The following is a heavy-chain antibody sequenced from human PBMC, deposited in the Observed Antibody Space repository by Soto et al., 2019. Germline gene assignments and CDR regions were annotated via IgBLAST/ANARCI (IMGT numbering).Heavy chain of an antibody. CDR3: ATLSGYFTISPFYP. CDR2: IYHTGTT. J-gene: IGHJ5*02. CDR1: GDSISSVNW. V-gene: IGHV4-4*02. D-gene: IGHD2-8*01. Sequence: SETLSLTCGVSGDSISSVNWWSWVRQSPGKGLEWIGEIYHTGTTNYNPSLKSRLTLSVDKSKNQVFLNLTSVSAADTAVYYCATLSGYFTISPFYPWGQGILVTVS.